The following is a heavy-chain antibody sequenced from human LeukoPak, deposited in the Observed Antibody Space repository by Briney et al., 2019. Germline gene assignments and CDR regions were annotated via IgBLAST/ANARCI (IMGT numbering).Heavy chain of an antibody. V-gene: IGHV4-59*11. D-gene: IGHD3-22*01. CDR1: GGSISSHY. CDR2: IYYSGST. J-gene: IGHJ3*02. CDR3: ARGRGSSGLYDAFDI. Sequence: SETLSLTCTVSGGSISSHYWSWIRQPPGKGLEWIGYIYYSGSTNYNPSLKSRVTISVDTSKNQFSLKLSSVTAADTAVYYCARGRGSSGLYDAFDIWGQGTMVTVSS.